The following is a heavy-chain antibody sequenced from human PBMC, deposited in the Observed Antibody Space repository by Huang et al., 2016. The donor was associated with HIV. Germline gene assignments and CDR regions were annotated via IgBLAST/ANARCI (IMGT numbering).Heavy chain of an antibody. CDR3: AKEGDTGAALGY. D-gene: IGHD2-8*02. V-gene: IGHV3-53*01. Sequence: EVQLVESGGGLIQPGGSLRLSCAASGFTVSTNYMPWVRQAPGKGLGWVSLMYSGGTTYYADSVKGRVTIARDDSENTLYLHMTSLRAGDTAVYYCAKEGDTGAALGYWGQGTLVTVS. CDR2: MYSGGTT. CDR1: GFTVSTNY. J-gene: IGHJ4*02.